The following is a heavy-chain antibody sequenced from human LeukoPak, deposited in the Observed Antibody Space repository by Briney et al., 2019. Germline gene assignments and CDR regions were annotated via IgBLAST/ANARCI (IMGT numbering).Heavy chain of an antibody. CDR1: GGSFSGYY. CDR2: IYHSGST. Sequence: SETLSLTCAVYGGSFSGYYGTWIRQPPGKGLEWIGSIYHSGSTYYNPSLKSRVTISVDTSKNQFSLKLSSVTAADTAVYYCARDGYSSSWAGDWGQGTLVTVSS. D-gene: IGHD6-13*01. V-gene: IGHV4-34*01. J-gene: IGHJ4*02. CDR3: ARDGYSSSWAGD.